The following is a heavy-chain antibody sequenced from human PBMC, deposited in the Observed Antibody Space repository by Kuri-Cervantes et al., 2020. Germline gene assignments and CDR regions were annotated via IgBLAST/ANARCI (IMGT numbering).Heavy chain of an antibody. CDR2: IFSSVEK. CDR3: ARMRATVTTPIDY. V-gene: IGHV2-26*01. CDR1: GFSLSNARIG. J-gene: IGHJ4*02. D-gene: IGHD4-17*01. Sequence: SGPTLVKPTETLTLTCIVSGFSLSNARIGVSWIRQPPGKALEWLAHIFSSVEKSYSTSLKSRLTISKDTSKSQVVLTMTNMDPVDTATYYCARMRATVTTPIDYWGQGTLVTVSS.